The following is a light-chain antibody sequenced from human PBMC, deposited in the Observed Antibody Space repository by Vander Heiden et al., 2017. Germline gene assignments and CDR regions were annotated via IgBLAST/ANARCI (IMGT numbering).Light chain of an antibody. CDR1: SSDVGGYNY. Sequence: SALTQPASVSGSPGPSLTISCPGTSSDVGGYNYVSWYQQHPGKAPKLMIYEVSKRPAGVANRFSGSKSGNTASLTISGLQAEDEADYYCSAYTSSSTLLFGGGTKLTVL. CDR3: SAYTSSSTLL. J-gene: IGLJ2*01. V-gene: IGLV2-14*01. CDR2: EVS.